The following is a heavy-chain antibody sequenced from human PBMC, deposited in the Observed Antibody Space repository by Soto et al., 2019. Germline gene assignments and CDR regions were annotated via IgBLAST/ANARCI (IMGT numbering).Heavy chain of an antibody. J-gene: IGHJ5*02. Sequence: QVQLVQCGAEVKKPGASVKVSCQASGYTFTSYGISWVRQAPGQGLEWMGWISAYNGNTNYAQKLQGRVTMTTDTSTSTAYTELRSLRSDDTAGYYCARAPHEQGSSSGTFDPWGQGTQVTVSS. D-gene: IGHD6-19*01. CDR1: GYTFTSYG. CDR2: ISAYNGNT. V-gene: IGHV1-18*01. CDR3: ARAPHEQGSSSGTFDP.